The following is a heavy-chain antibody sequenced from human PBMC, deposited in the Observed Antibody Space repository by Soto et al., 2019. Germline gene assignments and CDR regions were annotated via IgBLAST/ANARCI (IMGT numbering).Heavy chain of an antibody. V-gene: IGHV3-11*01. CDR3: ARGGVAYTSGWGIDY. CDR2: ISRSGDTI. J-gene: IGHJ4*02. D-gene: IGHD6-19*01. CDR1: GFTFSDYY. Sequence: QVQLVESGGGLVKPGGSLRLSCAASGFTFSDYYMNWIRQAPGKGLEWVSYISRSGDTIYYADSVKGRFTVSRDNAKNSLYVQMDSLRAEDTAVYYCARGGVAYTSGWGIDYWGQGTLVTVSS.